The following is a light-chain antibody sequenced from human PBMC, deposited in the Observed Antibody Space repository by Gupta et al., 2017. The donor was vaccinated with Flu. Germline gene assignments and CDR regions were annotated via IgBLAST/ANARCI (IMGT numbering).Light chain of an antibody. CDR2: AAS. V-gene: IGKV1-39*01. Sequence: DSQMTQSPSSLSASVGDRVTITCRASQSISRYLNWYQQEPGKAPKLLIYAASSLQSGVPSRFSGSGSGTDFTLSISSLQPEDFATYYCQQSYSTPLTFGGGTKVEIK. CDR1: QSISRY. J-gene: IGKJ4*01. CDR3: QQSYSTPLT.